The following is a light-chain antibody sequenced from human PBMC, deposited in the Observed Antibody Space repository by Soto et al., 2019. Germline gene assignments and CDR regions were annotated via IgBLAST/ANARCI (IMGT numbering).Light chain of an antibody. Sequence: DIVLTQSPGTLSLSPGERATLSCRASQSVTSSYLAWYQHKPGQAPRLLIYGASSRSTGIPDRFSGSGSGTDFTLTISRLEPEDSAVYFCQQYGALPRFGQGTRLEIK. V-gene: IGKV3-20*01. CDR1: QSVTSSY. CDR2: GAS. J-gene: IGKJ5*01. CDR3: QQYGALPR.